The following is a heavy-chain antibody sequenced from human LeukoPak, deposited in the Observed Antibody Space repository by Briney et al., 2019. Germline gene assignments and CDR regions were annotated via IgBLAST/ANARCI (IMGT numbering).Heavy chain of an antibody. Sequence: GGSLRLSCAASGFTFSSYGMHWVRQAPGKGLEWVAFIQYDGSNKYYADSVKGRFTISRDNSKNTLFLQMNSLRAEDTAVYYCANSPDRDGQLRGAYYFDYWGQGTLVTVSS. CDR3: ANSPDRDGQLRGAYYFDY. CDR2: IQYDGSNK. V-gene: IGHV3-30*02. J-gene: IGHJ4*02. D-gene: IGHD1-14*01. CDR1: GFTFSSYG.